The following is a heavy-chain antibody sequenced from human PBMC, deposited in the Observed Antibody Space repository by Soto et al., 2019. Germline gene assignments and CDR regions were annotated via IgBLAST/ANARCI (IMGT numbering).Heavy chain of an antibody. D-gene: IGHD6-19*01. V-gene: IGHV3-53*01. Sequence: GGSLRLSCAASGFNVSRNCMNWVRQGPGKGLVWVSVICSGGRTYYEDSVMGRFTISRDNSKNTLYLQMNSLRAEDTAEYYCARGSPGIPVAGVFNYWGQATLVTVSS. CDR1: GFNVSRNC. CDR3: ARGSPGIPVAGVFNY. CDR2: ICSGGRT. J-gene: IGHJ4*02.